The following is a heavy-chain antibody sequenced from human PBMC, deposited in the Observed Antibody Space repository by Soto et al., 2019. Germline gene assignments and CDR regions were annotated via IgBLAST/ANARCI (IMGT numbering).Heavy chain of an antibody. CDR2: IYYSGST. J-gene: IGHJ4*02. CDR3: ARATGYYDILTGYPFDY. Sequence: SETLSLTCTVSGGSISSYYWSWIRQPPGKGLEWIGYIYYSGSTNYNPSLKSRVTISVDTSKNQFSLKLSSVTAADTAVYYCARATGYYDILTGYPFDYWGQGTLVTVSS. D-gene: IGHD3-9*01. V-gene: IGHV4-59*01. CDR1: GGSISSYY.